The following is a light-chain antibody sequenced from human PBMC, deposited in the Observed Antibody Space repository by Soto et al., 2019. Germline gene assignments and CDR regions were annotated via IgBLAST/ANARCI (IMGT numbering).Light chain of an antibody. Sequence: EIVLTQSPVTLSLSPGERATLSCRASQSVSSYLAWYRQKPGQAPRLLIYDAFKRATGIPARFSGSGSGTDFTLIISSLEPEDFAVYYCQQRSNWPSTFGGGTKVEIK. CDR1: QSVSSY. V-gene: IGKV3-11*01. J-gene: IGKJ4*01. CDR3: QQRSNWPST. CDR2: DAF.